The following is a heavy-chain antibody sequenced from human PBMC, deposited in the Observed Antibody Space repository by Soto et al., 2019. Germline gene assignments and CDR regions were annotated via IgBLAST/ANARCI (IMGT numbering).Heavy chain of an antibody. CDR1: GGSISSYY. D-gene: IGHD3-10*01. CDR2: IYYSGST. V-gene: IGHV4-59*01. CDR3: ASYNGSGSS. Sequence: SETLSLTCTVSGGSISSYYWSWIRQPPGKGLEWIGYIYYSGSTNYNPSLKSRVTISVDTSKNQFSLKLSSVTAADTAVYYCASYNGSGSSWGQGTLVTVSS. J-gene: IGHJ4*02.